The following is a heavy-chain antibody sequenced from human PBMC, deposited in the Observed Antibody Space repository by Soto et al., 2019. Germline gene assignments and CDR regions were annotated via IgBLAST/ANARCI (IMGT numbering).Heavy chain of an antibody. Sequence: PGGSLRLSCAASGFTFSSYGMHWVRQAPGKGLECVAFISYDGSNNYYAASVKGRFTISRDNSKNTLYLQMNSLRAEDTAVYYCAKDHGYDISWFDPWGQGTLVTVSS. V-gene: IGHV3-30*18. CDR3: AKDHGYDISWFDP. D-gene: IGHD3-9*01. J-gene: IGHJ5*02. CDR1: GFTFSSYG. CDR2: ISYDGSNN.